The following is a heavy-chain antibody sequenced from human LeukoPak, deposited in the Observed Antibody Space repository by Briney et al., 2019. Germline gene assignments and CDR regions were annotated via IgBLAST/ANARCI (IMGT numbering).Heavy chain of an antibody. CDR1: RFTFSSYG. D-gene: IGHD3-22*01. CDR2: IRYDRRNQ. Sequence: GGSLRLSCAASRFTFSSYGMHWVRQAPGKGLEWVAFIRYDRRNQYYADSVKGRFTISRDNSKNTLYLQMNSLRAEDTAVYYCAKDYSDSSGYFRVPHVFDFWGQGTLVTVSS. J-gene: IGHJ4*02. V-gene: IGHV3-30*02. CDR3: AKDYSDSSGYFRVPHVFDF.